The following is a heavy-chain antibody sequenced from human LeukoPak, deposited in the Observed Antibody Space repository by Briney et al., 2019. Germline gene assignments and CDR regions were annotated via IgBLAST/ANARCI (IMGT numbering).Heavy chain of an antibody. CDR2: IKKDGEEK. CDR3: ARDPYYDGPSFGAFDI. CDR1: GFTISSSV. V-gene: IGHV3-7*01. D-gene: IGHD3-22*01. J-gene: IGHJ3*02. Sequence: GGSLRLSCAASGFTISSSVMSWVRQAPGKGLEWVANIKKDGEEKVYVDSVKGRFTISRDNAMNSLYLQMNTLRAEDTAVYYCARDPYYDGPSFGAFDIWGQGTIVTVSS.